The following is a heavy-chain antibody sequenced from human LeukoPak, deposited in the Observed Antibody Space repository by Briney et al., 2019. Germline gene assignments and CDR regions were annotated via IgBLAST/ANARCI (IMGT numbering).Heavy chain of an antibody. D-gene: IGHD5-12*01. CDR3: ARIPLGYSGAYYFDS. J-gene: IGHJ4*02. V-gene: IGHV4-4*09. CDR1: RGSISGSIRSYY. CDR2: ISTSGSI. Sequence: SGTLSLTCTVSRGSISGSIRSYYWSWLRQPPGKGLEWIGYISTSGSINDNPSLRSRLTISLDTSKNQFFLNLSSVTAADTAVYYCARIPLGYSGAYYFDSWGQGTLVTVS.